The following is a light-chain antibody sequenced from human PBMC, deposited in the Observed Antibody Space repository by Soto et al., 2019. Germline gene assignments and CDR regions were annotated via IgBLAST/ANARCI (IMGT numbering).Light chain of an antibody. CDR3: QQYNDWPRT. CDR1: QSVSSN. CDR2: AAS. J-gene: IGKJ2*01. V-gene: IGKV3-15*01. Sequence: ETVMTQSPATLSVSPGERATLSCRASQSVSSNLAWYQQTPGPAPRLLIFAASTRATGIPARFSGSGSGTEFTLTISSLQSEDFAVYYCQQYNDWPRTFGQGTNLQIK.